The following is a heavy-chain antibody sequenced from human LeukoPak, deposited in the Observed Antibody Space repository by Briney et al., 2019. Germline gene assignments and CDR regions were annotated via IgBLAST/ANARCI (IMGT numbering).Heavy chain of an antibody. V-gene: IGHV3-21*01. J-gene: IGHJ4*02. CDR3: AREVGIAAAGDDY. CDR2: ISSSSSYI. CDR1: GFTFSSYS. Sequence: GGSLRLSCAASGFTFSSYSMNWVRQAPGKGLEWVSSISSSSSYIYYADSVKGRFTISRDNAKNSPYLQMNSLRAEDTAVYYCAREVGIAAAGDDYWGQGTLVTVSS. D-gene: IGHD6-13*01.